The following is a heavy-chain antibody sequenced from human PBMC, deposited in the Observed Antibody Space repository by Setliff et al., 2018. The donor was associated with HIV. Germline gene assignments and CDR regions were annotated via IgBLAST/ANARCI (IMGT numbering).Heavy chain of an antibody. Sequence: ASVKVSCKASGYSFTTSGVSWVRQAPGQGLEWMGRINPNSGSTTYAQKFQGRVSMTRDTSTSTVYMDLSSLRSEDTAVYYCAWTQDGPGGNYFDHWGQGTLVTVSS. CDR3: AWTQDGPGGNYFDH. J-gene: IGHJ4*02. V-gene: IGHV1-46*01. CDR1: GYSFTTSG. CDR2: INPNSGST.